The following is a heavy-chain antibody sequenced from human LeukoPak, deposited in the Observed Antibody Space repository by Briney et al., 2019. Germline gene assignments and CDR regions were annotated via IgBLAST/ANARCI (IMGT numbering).Heavy chain of an antibody. J-gene: IGHJ4*02. Sequence: SETLSLTCIVSGGSISSYYWSWIRQPPGKGLEWIGYIYYSGSTNYNPPLKSRVTISVDTSKNQFSLKLSSVTAADTAVYYCARTYSGHYFDYWGQGTLVTVSS. CDR2: IYYSGST. CDR1: GGSISSYY. CDR3: ARTYSGHYFDY. V-gene: IGHV4-59*01. D-gene: IGHD4-11*01.